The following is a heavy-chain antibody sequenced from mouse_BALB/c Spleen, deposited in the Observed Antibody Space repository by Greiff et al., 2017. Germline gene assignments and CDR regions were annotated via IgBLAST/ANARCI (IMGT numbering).Heavy chain of an antibody. J-gene: IGHJ4*01. CDR1: GFTFSSYA. Sequence: DVMLVESGGGLVKPGGSLKLSCAASGFTFSSYAMSWVRQTPEKRLEWVASISSGGSTYYPDSVMGRFTISRDNARNILYLQMSSLRSEDTAMYYCARGGYGNYLYYYAMDYWGQGTSVTVSS. D-gene: IGHD2-1*01. CDR3: ARGGYGNYLYYYAMDY. CDR2: ISSGGST. V-gene: IGHV5-6-5*01.